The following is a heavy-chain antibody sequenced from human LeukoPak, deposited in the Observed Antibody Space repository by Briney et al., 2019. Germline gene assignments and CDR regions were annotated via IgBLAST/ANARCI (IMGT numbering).Heavy chain of an antibody. D-gene: IGHD6-19*01. Sequence: GGSLRLSCAASGFSFNSDWMDRVRQAPGKGLVWVSRINSDGSATSYAYSVKGRFTISRDNAKNTLYLQMNSLRAEDTAVYYCTRGIAVAGHDYWGQGTLVTVSS. V-gene: IGHV3-74*01. CDR2: INSDGSAT. CDR3: TRGIAVAGHDY. J-gene: IGHJ4*02. CDR1: GFSFNSDW.